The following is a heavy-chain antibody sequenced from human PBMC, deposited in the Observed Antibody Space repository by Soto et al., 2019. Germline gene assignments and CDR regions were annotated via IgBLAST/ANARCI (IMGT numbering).Heavy chain of an antibody. CDR3: AHFYGPQRIRILSP. V-gene: IGHV2-5*02. J-gene: IGHJ5*02. D-gene: IGHD1-1*01. CDR2: IRWDDDK. Sequence: QITLKESGPALVKPTQTLTLTCTFSGFSFNTDGDGVAWIRQPPGKALEWLAVIRWDDDKRYSPSLKNRLTIAKDTSKNQVVLTMTNMDPVDTATYYCAHFYGPQRIRILSPWGQGTLVTVSS. CDR1: GFSFNTDGDG.